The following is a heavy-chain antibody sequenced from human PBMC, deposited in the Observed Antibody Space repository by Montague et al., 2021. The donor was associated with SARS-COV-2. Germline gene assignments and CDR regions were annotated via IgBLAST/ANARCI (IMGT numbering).Heavy chain of an antibody. J-gene: IGHJ6*02. CDR1: GFTFSSYA. V-gene: IGHV3-30-3*01. CDR2: ISYDGSNK. CDR3: ARELADYGMDV. Sequence: SLRLSCAASGFTFSSYAMHWVRQAPGKGLEWVAVISYDGSNKYYADSVKGRFTISRDNSKNTLYLQMNSLRAEDTAVYYCARELADYGMDVRGQGTTVTVSS.